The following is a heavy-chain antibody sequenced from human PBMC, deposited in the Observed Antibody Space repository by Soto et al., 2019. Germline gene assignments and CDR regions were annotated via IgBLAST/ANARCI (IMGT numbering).Heavy chain of an antibody. CDR2: IYHSGST. Sequence: SETLSLTCAVSGGSISSGGYSWSWIRQPPGKGLEWIGYIYHSGSTYYNPSLKSRVTISVDRSKNQFSLKLSSVTAADTAVYYCARGDCSSTSCYGGGWFDPWGQGSLVTVSS. CDR3: ARGDCSSTSCYGGGWFDP. J-gene: IGHJ5*02. V-gene: IGHV4-30-2*01. D-gene: IGHD2-2*01. CDR1: GGSISSGGYS.